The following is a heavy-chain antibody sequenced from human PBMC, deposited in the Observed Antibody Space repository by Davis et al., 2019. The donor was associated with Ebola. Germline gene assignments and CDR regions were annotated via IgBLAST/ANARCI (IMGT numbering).Heavy chain of an antibody. CDR2: INSDGSST. Sequence: GESLKISCAASGFTFSSYWMHWVRQAPGKGLVWVSRINSDGSSTSYADSVKGRFTISRDNAKNTLYLQMNSLRAEDTAVYYCARDDYGGNSIGYWGQGTLVTVSS. V-gene: IGHV3-74*01. D-gene: IGHD4-23*01. J-gene: IGHJ4*02. CDR3: ARDDYGGNSIGY. CDR1: GFTFSSYW.